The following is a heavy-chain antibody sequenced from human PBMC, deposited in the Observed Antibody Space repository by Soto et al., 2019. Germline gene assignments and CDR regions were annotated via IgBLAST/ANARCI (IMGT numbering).Heavy chain of an antibody. D-gene: IGHD3-16*02. V-gene: IGHV4-39*01. CDR3: ASPYRYGMDV. J-gene: IGHJ6*02. CDR2: INYSGST. CDR1: GGSISSSSYY. Sequence: SETLSLTCTVSGGSISSSSYYWGWIRQPPGKGLEWIGSINYSGSTYYNPSLKSRVTISVDTSKNQFSLKLSSVTAADSAVYHCASPYRYGMDVWGQGTTVTVSS.